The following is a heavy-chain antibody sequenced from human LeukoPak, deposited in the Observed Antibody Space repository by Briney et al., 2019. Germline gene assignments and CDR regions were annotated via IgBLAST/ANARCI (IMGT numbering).Heavy chain of an antibody. CDR1: GGTFSSYA. J-gene: IGHJ4*02. D-gene: IGHD3-22*01. Sequence: ASVKVSCKASGGTFSSYAISWVRQAPGQGLEWMGRIIPIFGTANYAQKFQGRVTITTDESTSTAYMELSSLRSEDTAVYCCARSDSSGRYYFDYWGQGTLVTVSS. CDR2: IIPIFGTA. V-gene: IGHV1-69*05. CDR3: ARSDSSGRYYFDY.